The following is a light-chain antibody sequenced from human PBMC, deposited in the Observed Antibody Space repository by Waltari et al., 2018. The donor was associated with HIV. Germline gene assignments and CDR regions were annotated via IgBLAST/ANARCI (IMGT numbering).Light chain of an antibody. CDR2: GKN. J-gene: IGLJ1*01. V-gene: IGLV3-19*01. CDR1: NLRTYY. CDR3: KTRDRSGNLYV. Sequence: SSEVTQDPAVYVALGQPVKITCPGENLRTYYASWYQQKPGQAPVLVSYGKNKRPAEIPDRFSSSASRNTASLTITGAQAEDEADYYCKTRDRSGNLYVFGTGTTVTVL.